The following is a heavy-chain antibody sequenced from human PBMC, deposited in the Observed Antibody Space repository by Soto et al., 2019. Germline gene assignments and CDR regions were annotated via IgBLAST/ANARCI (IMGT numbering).Heavy chain of an antibody. J-gene: IGHJ6*04. CDR1: GYIFVNYG. CDR2: ISPYSGNT. D-gene: IGHD3-16*02. Sequence: QVQLVQSGDEVRKPGSSVKVSCKASGYIFVNYGIAWVRQAPGQGLEWMGWISPYSGNTHYASEVQGRLPMTTDTSPSTAYRDRGSLTSDDTAVYYCAMVDNFVTPTPQDVWGRGTKVTVSS. CDR3: AMVDNFVTPTPQDV. V-gene: IGHV1-18*01.